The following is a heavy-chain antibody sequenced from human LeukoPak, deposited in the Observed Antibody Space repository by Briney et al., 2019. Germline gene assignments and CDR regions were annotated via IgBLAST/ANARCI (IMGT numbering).Heavy chain of an antibody. CDR3: ARDCSSTSCRYYGMDV. CDR1: GFTFSSYW. V-gene: IGHV3-7*03. D-gene: IGHD2-2*01. J-gene: IGHJ6*02. Sequence: GSLRLSCAASGFTFSSYWMSWVRQAPGKGLEWVANIKQDGSEKYYVDSVKGRFTISRDNSKNTLYLQMNSLRAEDTAVYYCARDCSSTSCRYYGMDVWGQGTTVTVSS. CDR2: IKQDGSEK.